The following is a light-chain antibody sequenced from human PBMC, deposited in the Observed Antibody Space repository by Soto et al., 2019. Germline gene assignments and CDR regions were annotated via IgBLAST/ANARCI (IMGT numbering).Light chain of an antibody. J-gene: IGKJ5*01. V-gene: IGKV1-33*01. Sequence: DIQMTQSQSSLSASVGDRVTITCQASQAISNYLNWYQQKPGKAPKLLIYDASNLETGVPSRFSGSGSGTYFTFTISSVQPEDLATYDGQQYDNLMTFGQGTRLEIK. CDR1: QAISNY. CDR2: DAS. CDR3: QQYDNLMT.